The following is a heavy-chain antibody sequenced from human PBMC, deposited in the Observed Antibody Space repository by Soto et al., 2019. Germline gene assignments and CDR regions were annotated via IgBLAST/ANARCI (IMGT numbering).Heavy chain of an antibody. Sequence: SETLSLTCTFSIVSITSGDYYCSWFRQPPWKGLEWIGHMHYSGSAYYNLSLKSRLSMSVDTSKNLFTLHLSSVTAADTAVYYCTRFGSMNGYNYEIGGNNYFEPWGQGTLVNVSS. V-gene: IGHV4-30-4*01. CDR1: IVSITSGDYY. J-gene: IGHJ5*02. D-gene: IGHD5-12*01. CDR3: TRFGSMNGYNYEIGGNNYFEP. CDR2: MHYSGSA.